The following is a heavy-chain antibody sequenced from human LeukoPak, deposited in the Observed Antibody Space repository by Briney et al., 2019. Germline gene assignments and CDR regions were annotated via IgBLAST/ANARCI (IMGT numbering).Heavy chain of an antibody. CDR1: GFTFSRHS. Sequence: GGSLRLSCAASGFTFSRHSMNWVRQAPGKGLEWVSSISSSSIYIYYADSVKGRFTISRDNAKNSLYLQMNSLRVEDTAVYYCARKAGYYYGSGDYWGQGTLVTVSS. CDR3: ARKAGYYYGSGDY. CDR2: ISSSSIYI. D-gene: IGHD3-10*01. J-gene: IGHJ4*02. V-gene: IGHV3-21*04.